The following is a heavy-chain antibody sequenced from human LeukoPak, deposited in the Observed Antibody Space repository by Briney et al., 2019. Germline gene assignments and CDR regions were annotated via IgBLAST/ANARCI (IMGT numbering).Heavy chain of an antibody. Sequence: GGSLRLSCAASGFTVRSNYMSWVRQAPGKGLEWVSVIYSGGSTYYADSVKGRFTISRDNSKNTLYLQMNSLRAEDTAVYYCATIAAAGTGSDYWGQGTLVTVSS. D-gene: IGHD6-13*01. CDR1: GFTVRSNY. J-gene: IGHJ4*02. CDR3: ATIAAAGTGSDY. V-gene: IGHV3-53*01. CDR2: IYSGGST.